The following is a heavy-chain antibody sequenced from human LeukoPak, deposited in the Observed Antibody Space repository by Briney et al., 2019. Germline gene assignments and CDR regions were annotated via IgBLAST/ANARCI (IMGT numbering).Heavy chain of an antibody. CDR2: TYYRSKWYN. D-gene: IGHD5-24*01. J-gene: IGHJ3*01. Sequence: PSQTLSLTCAISGDNVSGNSTAYNWIRQSPSRGLEWLGRTYYRSKWYNDYALSVKSRITVNPDTSKNQLSLQLNSVTPEDTAVYYCARGGQGDGYSADEAFDFWGQGTMVTVSS. V-gene: IGHV6-1*01. CDR3: ARGGQGDGYSADEAFDF. CDR1: GDNVSGNSTA.